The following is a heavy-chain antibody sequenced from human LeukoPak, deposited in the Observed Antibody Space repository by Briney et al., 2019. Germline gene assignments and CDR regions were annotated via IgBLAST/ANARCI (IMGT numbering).Heavy chain of an antibody. CDR1: GGSISSYH. CDR2: IYNTGSA. V-gene: IGHV4-59*01. D-gene: IGHD5-24*01. Sequence: SETLSLTCTVSGGSISSYHWTWIRQPPGKRLEWIGYIYNTGSANYNPSFKGRVTLSVDTSKDQFSLKLSSVTAADTAVYYCAREDRDGYNSRGNWFDPWGQGTLVTVSS. J-gene: IGHJ5*02. CDR3: AREDRDGYNSRGNWFDP.